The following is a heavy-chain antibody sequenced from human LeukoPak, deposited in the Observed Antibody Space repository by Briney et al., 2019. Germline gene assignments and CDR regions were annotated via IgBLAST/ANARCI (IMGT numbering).Heavy chain of an antibody. J-gene: IGHJ5*02. CDR3: AKDRGVATTRFGLFDP. CDR1: GFTFSSYG. V-gene: IGHV3-30*18. CDR2: ISYDGSNK. Sequence: SGRSLGLSCAASGFTFSSYGMHWARQAPGKGLEWVAVISYDGSNKYYADSVKGRFTISRDNSKNTLYLQMNSLRAEDTAVFYCAKDRGVATTRFGLFDPWGQGTLVTVSS. D-gene: IGHD5-12*01.